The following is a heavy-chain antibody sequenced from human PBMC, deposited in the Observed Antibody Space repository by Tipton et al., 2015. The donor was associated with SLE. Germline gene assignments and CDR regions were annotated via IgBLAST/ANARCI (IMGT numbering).Heavy chain of an antibody. CDR3: ARVKSIFGVVIIDY. J-gene: IGHJ4*02. D-gene: IGHD3-3*01. CDR2: IYTSGST. CDR1: GGSISSGSYY. Sequence: TLSLTCTVSGGSISSGSYYWSWIRQPAGKGLEWIGHIYTSGSTNSHPSLKSRVTISVDTSKNQFSLKLSSVTAADTAVYYCARVKSIFGVVIIDYWGQGTLVTVSS. V-gene: IGHV4-61*09.